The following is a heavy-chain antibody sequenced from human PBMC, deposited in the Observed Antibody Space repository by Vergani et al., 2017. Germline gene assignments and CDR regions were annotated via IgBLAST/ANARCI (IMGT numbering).Heavy chain of an antibody. J-gene: IGHJ4*02. CDR3: VRVQSVSGPYGGLDF. Sequence: VQLVESGGGLVKPGGSLRLSCAVSGFIFSDYYMSWIRQAPGKGLEWISYIGRSGSPIFYADSVKGRFTISRDNAKNSLYLQMNGLRVEDTAMYFCVRVQSVSGPYGGLDFWGLGTLVTVSS. V-gene: IGHV3-11*04. D-gene: IGHD6-19*01. CDR1: GFIFSDYY. CDR2: IGRSGSPI.